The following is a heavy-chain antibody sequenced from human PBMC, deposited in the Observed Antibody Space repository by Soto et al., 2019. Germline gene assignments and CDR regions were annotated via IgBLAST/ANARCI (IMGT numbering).Heavy chain of an antibody. J-gene: IGHJ4*02. Sequence: PSETLSLTCAVYGGSFSGYYWSWIRQPPGKGLEWIGEINHSGSTNYNPSLKSRVTISVDTSKNQFSLKLSSVTAADMAVYYCAGSSSWYYDYFDYWGQGTLVTVSS. V-gene: IGHV4-34*01. CDR2: INHSGST. CDR1: GGSFSGYY. CDR3: AGSSSWYYDYFDY. D-gene: IGHD6-13*01.